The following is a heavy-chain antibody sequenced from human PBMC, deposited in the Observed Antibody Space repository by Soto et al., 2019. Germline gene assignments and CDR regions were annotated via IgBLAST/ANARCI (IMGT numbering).Heavy chain of an antibody. Sequence: SETLSLTCTVSGGSISSGDYYWSWIRQPPGKGLEWIGYIYYSGSTYYNPPLKSRVTISVDTSKNQFSLKLSSVTAADTAVYYCDRGGVRTLFGIWGQGTMVTVSS. J-gene: IGHJ3*02. CDR3: DRGGVRTLFGI. D-gene: IGHD3-10*01. CDR2: IYYSGST. CDR1: GGSISSGDYY. V-gene: IGHV4-30-4*01.